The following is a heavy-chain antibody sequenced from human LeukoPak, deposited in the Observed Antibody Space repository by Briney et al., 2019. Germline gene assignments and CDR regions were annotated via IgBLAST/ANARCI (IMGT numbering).Heavy chain of an antibody. J-gene: IGHJ3*02. CDR3: AKRVGSYRAFDR. D-gene: IGHD3-10*01. CDR1: GFTFSSYV. Sequence: GGSLRLSCAASGFTFSSYVMKWVRQAPGKGLEWVSSITNGGVTTAYADSVKGRFTISRDNSKNTLYLQMNNLRVEDTAVYYCAKRVGSYRAFDRCGQGKMVTVSS. V-gene: IGHV3-23*01. CDR2: ITNGGVTT.